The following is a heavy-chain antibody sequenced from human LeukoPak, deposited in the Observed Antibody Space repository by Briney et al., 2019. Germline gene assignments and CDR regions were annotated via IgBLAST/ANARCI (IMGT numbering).Heavy chain of an antibody. Sequence: SETLSLTCTVSGGSISSGGYYWSWIRQPPGKGLEWIGYIYHSGSTYYNPSLKSRVTISVDRSKNQFSLKLSSVTAADTAVYYCARVPRGSYHFDYWGQGTLVTVSS. CDR2: IYHSGST. J-gene: IGHJ4*02. CDR1: GGSISSGGYY. D-gene: IGHD1-26*01. V-gene: IGHV4-30-2*01. CDR3: ARVPRGSYHFDY.